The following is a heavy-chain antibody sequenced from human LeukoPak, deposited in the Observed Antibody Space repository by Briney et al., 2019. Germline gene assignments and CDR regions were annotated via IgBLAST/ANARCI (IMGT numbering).Heavy chain of an antibody. CDR2: IYSGGST. CDR1: GFTVSSNY. D-gene: IGHD3-22*01. V-gene: IGHV3-53*01. J-gene: IGHJ4*02. CDR3: ARAGYDSSGYYSDY. Sequence: PGGSLRLSCAASGFTVSSNYMSWVRQAPGKGLEWVSVIYSGGSTYYADSVKGRFTISRDNFKNTLYLQMNSLRAEDTAVYYCARAGYDSSGYYSDYWGQGTLVTVSS.